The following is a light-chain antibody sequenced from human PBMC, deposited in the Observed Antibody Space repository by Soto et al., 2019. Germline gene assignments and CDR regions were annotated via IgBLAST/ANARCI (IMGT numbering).Light chain of an antibody. CDR3: QQRSNWPLT. Sequence: EIVLTQSPATLSLSPGEGATLSCRASESVTSYLAWYQQKPGQAPRLLIYDASSTATGIPARFSGSGSGTDFTLTISSLEPEDSAIYYCQQRSNWPLTFGGGTKVEIK. J-gene: IGKJ4*01. CDR2: DAS. V-gene: IGKV3-11*01. CDR1: ESVTSY.